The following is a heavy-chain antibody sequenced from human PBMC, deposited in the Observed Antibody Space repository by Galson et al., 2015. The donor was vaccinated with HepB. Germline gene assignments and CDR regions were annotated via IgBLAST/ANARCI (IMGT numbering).Heavy chain of an antibody. Sequence: SVKVSCKASGYTFTSYGISWVRQAPGQGLEWMGWISAYNGNTNYAQKLQGRVTMTTDTSTSTAYMELRSLRSDDTAVYYCARINIAAGVGYYYMDVWGKGTTVTVSS. V-gene: IGHV1-18*01. J-gene: IGHJ6*03. CDR2: ISAYNGNT. CDR3: ARINIAAGVGYYYMDV. CDR1: GYTFTSYG. D-gene: IGHD6-13*01.